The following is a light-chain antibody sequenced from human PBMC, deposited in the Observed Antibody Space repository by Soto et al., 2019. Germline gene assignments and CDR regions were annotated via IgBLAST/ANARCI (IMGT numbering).Light chain of an antibody. CDR1: SSDVGGYYY. J-gene: IGLJ2*01. CDR2: DVT. Sequence: QSALTQPASVSGSPGQSITISCTGTSSDVGGYYYVSWYQQYPGKAPKLMIFDVTKRPSGVSSRFSGSKSGTTASLTISGLQAEDEADYYCSSYVSSKILVFGGGTKLTVL. CDR3: SSYVSSKILV. V-gene: IGLV2-14*03.